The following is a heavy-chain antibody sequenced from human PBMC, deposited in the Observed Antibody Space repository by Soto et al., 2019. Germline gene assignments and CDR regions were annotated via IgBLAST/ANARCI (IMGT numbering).Heavy chain of an antibody. CDR1: GFTFSSYS. V-gene: IGHV3-48*02. CDR3: ARQEYSSSFYGMDV. Sequence: GGSLRLSCAASGFTFSSYSMNWVRQAPGKGLEWVSYISSSSSTIYYADSVKGRFTISRDNAKNSLYLQMNSLRDEDTAVYYSARQEYSSSFYGMDVWGQGTTVTVSS. D-gene: IGHD6-6*01. CDR2: ISSSSSTI. J-gene: IGHJ6*02.